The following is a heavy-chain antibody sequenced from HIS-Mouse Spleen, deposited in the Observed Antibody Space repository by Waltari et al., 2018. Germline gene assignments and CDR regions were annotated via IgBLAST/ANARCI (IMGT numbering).Heavy chain of an antibody. D-gene: IGHD6-19*01. CDR2: IDWDDVK. V-gene: IGHV2-70*15. Sequence: QVTLRESGPALVKPTQTLTLTCTFSGFSLSPSGMCVSWIRQPPGKALEWLARIDWDDVKYYSTSLKTRLTISKDTSKNQVVLTMTNMDPVDTATYYCARIAEGYSSGWYAFDYWGQGTLVTVSS. CDR3: ARIAEGYSSGWYAFDY. J-gene: IGHJ4*02. CDR1: GFSLSPSGMC.